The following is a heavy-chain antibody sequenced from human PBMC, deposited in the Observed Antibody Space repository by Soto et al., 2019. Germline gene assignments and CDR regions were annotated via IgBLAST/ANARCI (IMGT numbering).Heavy chain of an antibody. Sequence: GASVEVSCKTSGYPFTDYFIHWVLQAPGQGLEWMGIISLYHHSTSYAQKFQGRLTVTADTSTTTVYMDLSSLTSEDSAVYWCARELYSCGGDCPYYMDYWGQGTLVTVSS. V-gene: IGHV1-46*01. CDR3: ARELYSCGGDCPYYMDY. CDR1: GYPFTDYF. J-gene: IGHJ4*02. CDR2: ISLYHHST. D-gene: IGHD2-21*02.